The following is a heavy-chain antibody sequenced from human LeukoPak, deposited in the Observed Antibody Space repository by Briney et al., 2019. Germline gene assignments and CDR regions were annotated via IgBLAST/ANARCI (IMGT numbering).Heavy chain of an antibody. Sequence: SETLSLTCTVSRGSISSYYWSWIRQPPGKGLEWIGYIYYSGSTNYNPSLKSRVTISVDTSKNQFSLKLSSVTAADTAVYYCASSGSYEDGFFDYWGQGTLVTVSS. J-gene: IGHJ4*02. CDR3: ASSGSYEDGFFDY. D-gene: IGHD1-26*01. V-gene: IGHV4-59*01. CDR1: RGSISSYY. CDR2: IYYSGST.